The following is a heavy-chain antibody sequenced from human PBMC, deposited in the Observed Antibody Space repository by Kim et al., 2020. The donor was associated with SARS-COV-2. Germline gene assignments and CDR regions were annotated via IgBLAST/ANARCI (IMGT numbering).Heavy chain of an antibody. D-gene: IGHD5-18*01. CDR3: ARDGVDTAMGGWFDP. CDR2: ISSSSSYI. CDR1: GFTFSSYS. J-gene: IGHJ5*02. V-gene: IGHV3-21*01. Sequence: GGSLRLSCAASGFTFSSYSMNWVRQAPGKGLEWVSSISSSSSYIYYADSVSGRFTISRDNAKNSLYLQMNSLRAEDTAVYYCARDGVDTAMGGWFDPWGQGTLVTVSS.